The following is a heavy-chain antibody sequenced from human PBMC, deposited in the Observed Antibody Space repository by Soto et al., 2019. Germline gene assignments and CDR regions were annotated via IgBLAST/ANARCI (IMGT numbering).Heavy chain of an antibody. CDR3: ARVSGSYYYGMDV. CDR2: IYHSGST. D-gene: IGHD1-26*01. J-gene: IGHJ6*02. V-gene: IGHV4-4*02. Sequence: QVQLQESGPGLVKPSGTLSLTCAVSGGSISSSNWWSWVRQPPGKGLEWIGEIYHSGSTNYNPSHTSRVTISVDKSKNQFSLKLSSVTAADTAVYYCARVSGSYYYGMDVWGQGTTVTVS. CDR1: GGSISSSNW.